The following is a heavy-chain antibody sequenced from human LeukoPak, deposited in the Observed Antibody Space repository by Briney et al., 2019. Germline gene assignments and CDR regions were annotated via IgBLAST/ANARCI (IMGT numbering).Heavy chain of an antibody. J-gene: IGHJ6*02. V-gene: IGHV3-48*03. CDR3: ALAAAGTAYYYYYYGMDV. CDR1: GFTFSSYE. D-gene: IGHD6-13*01. Sequence: GGSLRLSCAASGFTFSSYEMNWVRQAPGKGLEWVSYISSSGSTIYYADSVKGRFTISRDNAKNSLYLQMNSLRAGDTAVYYCALAAAGTAYYYYYYGMDVWGQGTTVTVSS. CDR2: ISSSGSTI.